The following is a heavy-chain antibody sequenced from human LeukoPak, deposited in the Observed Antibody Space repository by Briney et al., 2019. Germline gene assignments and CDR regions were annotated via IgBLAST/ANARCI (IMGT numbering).Heavy chain of an antibody. CDR1: GFTFSSYE. CDR2: ISSSGSTI. D-gene: IGHD5-18*01. CDR3: ARDTGPRGDSYGGVGVDY. V-gene: IGHV3-48*03. Sequence: PGGSLRLSCAASGFTFSSYEMNWVRQAPGKGLEWVSYISSSGSTIYYADSVKGRFTISRDNAKNSLYLQMNSLRAEDTAVYYCARDTGPRGDSYGGVGVDYWGQGTLVTVSS. J-gene: IGHJ4*02.